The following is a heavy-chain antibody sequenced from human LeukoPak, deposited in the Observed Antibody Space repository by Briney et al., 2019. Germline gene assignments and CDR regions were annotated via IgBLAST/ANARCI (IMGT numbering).Heavy chain of an antibody. CDR1: GGSISSYY. J-gene: IGHJ4*02. Sequence: SETLSLTCTVSGGSISSYYWSWIRQPPGKGLEWIGYIYYSGSTNYNPSLKSRVTISVDTSKNQFPLKLSSVTAADTAVYYCARVGTIVDYWGQGTLVTVSS. V-gene: IGHV4-59*01. CDR2: IYYSGST. D-gene: IGHD7-27*01. CDR3: ARVGTIVDY.